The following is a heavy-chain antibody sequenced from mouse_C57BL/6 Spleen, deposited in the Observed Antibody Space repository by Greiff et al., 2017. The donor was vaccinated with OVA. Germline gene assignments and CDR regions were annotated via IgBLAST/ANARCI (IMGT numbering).Heavy chain of an antibody. J-gene: IGHJ2*01. Sequence: EVQLQQSGPVLVKPGASVKMSCKASGYTFTDYYMNWVKQSHGKSLEWIGVINPYNGGTSYNQKFKGKATLTVDKSSSTAYMELNSLTSEDSAVYYCARRGLYDGYSFDYWGQGTTLTVSS. CDR2: INPYNGGT. V-gene: IGHV1-19*01. CDR3: ARRGLYDGYSFDY. CDR1: GYTFTDYY. D-gene: IGHD2-3*01.